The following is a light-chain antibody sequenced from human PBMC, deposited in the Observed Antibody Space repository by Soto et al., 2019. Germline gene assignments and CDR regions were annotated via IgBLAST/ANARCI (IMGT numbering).Light chain of an antibody. J-gene: IGKJ2*01. CDR2: SAS. Sequence: EIAMTQSPATLSVSPGERATLSCRASQSISTELAWYQQIPGQPPRLLIYSASTRANGVPARFTGSGSGSEFALTISGLQSEDFAIYYCQQGHNWPLTFGQGTRLEI. V-gene: IGKV3-15*01. CDR1: QSISTE. CDR3: QQGHNWPLT.